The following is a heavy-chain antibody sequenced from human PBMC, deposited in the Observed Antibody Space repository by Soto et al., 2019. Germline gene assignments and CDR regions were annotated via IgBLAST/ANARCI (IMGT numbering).Heavy chain of an antibody. Sequence: EVQLLESRGGLVQPGGSLRLSCAASGFTFSSYAMSWVRQAPGKGLEWVSGISGSGRSTYYADSVKGRFTISRDNSKNTLYLQMNSLRAEDTAVYYCAKEEGYSSAWTEIDYWGQGTLVTVSS. J-gene: IGHJ4*02. CDR1: GFTFSSYA. D-gene: IGHD6-19*01. CDR3: AKEEGYSSAWTEIDY. CDR2: ISGSGRST. V-gene: IGHV3-23*01.